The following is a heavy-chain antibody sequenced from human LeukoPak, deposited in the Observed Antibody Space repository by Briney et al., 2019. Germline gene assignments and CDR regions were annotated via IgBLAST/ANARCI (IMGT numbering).Heavy chain of an antibody. Sequence: GASVKVSCKASGYTFTGYYMHWVRQAPGQGLEWMGWINPNSGGTNYAQKFQGRVTMTRDTSKNQFSLKLSSVTAADTAVYYCARGRKAYYFDYWGQGTLVTVSS. CDR1: GYTFTGYY. CDR2: INPNSGGT. V-gene: IGHV1-2*02. J-gene: IGHJ4*02. CDR3: ARGRKAYYFDY.